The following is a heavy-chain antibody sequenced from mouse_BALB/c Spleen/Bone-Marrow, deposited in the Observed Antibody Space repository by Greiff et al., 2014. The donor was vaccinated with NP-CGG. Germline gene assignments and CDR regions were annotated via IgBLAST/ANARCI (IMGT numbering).Heavy chain of an antibody. J-gene: IGHJ4*01. CDR1: GYAFSNYW. Sequence: VQLQQSGAELVRPGSSVKISCKASGYAFSNYWMNWVKQRPGQGLEWIGQIYPGDTDIHYNGKFKGKATLTADKSSSTAYMQLSSQTSEDSAVYFCASRGDYSYAMDYWGQGTSVTVSS. V-gene: IGHV1-80*01. D-gene: IGHD1-1*01. CDR3: ASRGDYSYAMDY. CDR2: IYPGDTDI.